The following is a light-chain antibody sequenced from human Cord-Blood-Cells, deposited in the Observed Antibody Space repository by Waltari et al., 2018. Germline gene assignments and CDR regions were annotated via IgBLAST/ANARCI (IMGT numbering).Light chain of an antibody. V-gene: IGLV3-1*01. CDR3: QAWDSSTVV. Sequence: SYELPQPPSVSVSPGQTASIPCSGEKLGDKFACWYQQKPGQSPVLVIYQDSKRPTGIPERFSGSNSGNTATLTISGTQAMDEADYYCQAWDSSTVVFGGGTKLTVL. J-gene: IGLJ2*01. CDR2: QDS. CDR1: KLGDKF.